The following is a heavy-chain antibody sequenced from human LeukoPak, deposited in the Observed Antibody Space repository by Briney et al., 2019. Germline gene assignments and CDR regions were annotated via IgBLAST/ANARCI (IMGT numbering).Heavy chain of an antibody. V-gene: IGHV4-34*01. J-gene: IGHJ2*01. Sequence: SETLSLXCAVYGASFRAYYWSWIRQAPGKALEWIGEINDSGHARYNASLKSRVTMSVDTSKNQFSLKLKSVTAADTAVYYCASSRDLYHDAFTSYWYFDVWGRGSLVTVSS. D-gene: IGHD3-3*01. CDR1: GASFRAYY. CDR2: INDSGHA. CDR3: ASSRDLYHDAFTSYWYFDV.